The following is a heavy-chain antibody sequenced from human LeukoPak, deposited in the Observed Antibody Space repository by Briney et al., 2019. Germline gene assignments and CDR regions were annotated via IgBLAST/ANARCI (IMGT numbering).Heavy chain of an antibody. J-gene: IGHJ4*02. CDR1: GYTFTGYY. CDR2: TNPNSGST. CDR3: ARVGFAAAGAIDY. V-gene: IGHV1-2*02. Sequence: GASVKVSCKASGYTFTGYYMHWVRQAPGQGLEWMGWTNPNSGSTNYAQKFQGRVTMTRDPSTSTAYMELSGLTSEDTGVYYCARVGFAAAGAIDYWGQGTLVTVSS. D-gene: IGHD6-13*01.